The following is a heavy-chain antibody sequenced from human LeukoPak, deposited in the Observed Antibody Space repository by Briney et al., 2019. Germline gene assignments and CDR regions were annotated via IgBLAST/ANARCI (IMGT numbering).Heavy chain of an antibody. CDR1: GFTFSSYA. CDR3: AKDPSITMVRNYYIDV. V-gene: IGHV3-23*01. Sequence: GESLRLSCAASGFTFSSYAMSWVRQAPGKGLEWVSAISGSGGSTYYADSVKGRFTISRDNSKNTLYLQMNSLRAEDTAVYYCAKDPSITMVRNYYIDVWGKGTTVTVSS. D-gene: IGHD3-10*01. J-gene: IGHJ6*03. CDR2: ISGSGGST.